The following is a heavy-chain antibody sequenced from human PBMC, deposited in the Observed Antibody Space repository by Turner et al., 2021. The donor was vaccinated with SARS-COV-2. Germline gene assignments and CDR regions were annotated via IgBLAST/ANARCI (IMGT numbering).Heavy chain of an antibody. D-gene: IGHD3-9*01. CDR2: FDPEDGET. V-gene: IGHV1-24*01. J-gene: IGHJ4*02. CDR3: ATDDILTGYYTSFYY. Sequence: QVQLVQSGAEVKKPGASVKVSCKVSGYTLTELSMHWVRQAPGKGLEWMGGFDPEDGETISAQKFQGRVTMTGDTSTDTAYMELSSLRSEDTAVYYCATDDILTGYYTSFYYWGQGTLVTVSS. CDR1: GYTLTELS.